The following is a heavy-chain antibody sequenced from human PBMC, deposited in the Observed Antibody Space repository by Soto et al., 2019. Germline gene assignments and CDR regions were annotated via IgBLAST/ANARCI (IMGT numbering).Heavy chain of an antibody. D-gene: IGHD3-16*01. Sequence: EVQLMESGGGLVQPGGSLILSCVGSGFAFSGSAMHWVRQASGKGLEWVGRIRSKANNYATSYAASVKGRFTISRDDSKNTAYLQMNSLETEDTAVYYCSITRYYGSNGRPEGANSWGQGTLVTVS. CDR3: SITRYYGSNGRPEGANS. CDR1: GFAFSGSA. CDR2: IRSKANNYAT. J-gene: IGHJ4*02. V-gene: IGHV3-73*01.